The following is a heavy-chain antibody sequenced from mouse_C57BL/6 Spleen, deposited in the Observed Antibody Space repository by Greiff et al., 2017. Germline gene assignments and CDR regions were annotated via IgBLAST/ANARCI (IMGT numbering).Heavy chain of an antibody. Sequence: VQLQQSGPELVKPGASVKISCKASGYSFTGYYMNWVKQSPEKSLEWIGEINPSTGGTTYNQKCKAKATLTVDKSSSTAYMQLKSLTSEDSAVYYCARREITTAHWYFDVWGTGTTVTVSS. J-gene: IGHJ1*03. CDR3: ARREITTAHWYFDV. V-gene: IGHV1-42*01. D-gene: IGHD1-2*01. CDR2: INPSTGGT. CDR1: GYSFTGYY.